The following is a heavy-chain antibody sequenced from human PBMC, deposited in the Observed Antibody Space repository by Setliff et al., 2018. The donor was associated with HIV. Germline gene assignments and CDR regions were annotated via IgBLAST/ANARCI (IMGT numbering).Heavy chain of an antibody. CDR2: SIPIYGTP. D-gene: IGHD3-10*01. V-gene: IGHV1-69*05. CDR1: GGSFTSFA. CDR3: ARNDASGSYYRLDY. J-gene: IGHJ4*02. Sequence: SVKVSYKASGGSFTSFAISWVRQAPGQGLEWMGGSIPIYGTPNYAQKFQGRITISTDASTSTAYMELNSLRSEDTAVYYCARNDASGSYYRLDYWGQGTLVTVSS.